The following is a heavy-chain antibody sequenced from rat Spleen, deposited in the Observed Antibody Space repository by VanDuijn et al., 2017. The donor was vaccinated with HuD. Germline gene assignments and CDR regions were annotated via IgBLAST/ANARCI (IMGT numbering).Heavy chain of an antibody. D-gene: IGHD1-4*01. CDR1: GFTFSNYG. J-gene: IGHJ2*01. Sequence: EVQLVESGGGLVQPGRSLKLSCAASGFTFSNYGMHWIRQAPTKGLEWVASISPSGGSTYYRDSVKGRFTISRDNAKSTLYLQMDSLRSEDTATYYCATEGYPGITRFDYWGQGVMVTVSS. CDR3: ATEGYPGITRFDY. V-gene: IGHV5-19*01. CDR2: ISPSGGST.